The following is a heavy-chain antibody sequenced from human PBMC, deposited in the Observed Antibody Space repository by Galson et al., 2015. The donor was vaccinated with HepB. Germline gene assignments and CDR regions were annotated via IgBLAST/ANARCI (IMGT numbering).Heavy chain of an antibody. J-gene: IGHJ4*02. CDR3: ARPRGWIGNGLDY. CDR2: IRSSGSTI. D-gene: IGHD1-1*01. V-gene: IGHV3-48*03. CDR1: GFTFSRYE. Sequence: SLRLSGEAYGFTFSRYEMNWGGQAPGKGREWSSYIRSSGSTIYYADSVKGRFTISRDNAKISLYLQMNSLSDEDTAVYVGARPRGWIGNGLDYWGQGTLVTVSS.